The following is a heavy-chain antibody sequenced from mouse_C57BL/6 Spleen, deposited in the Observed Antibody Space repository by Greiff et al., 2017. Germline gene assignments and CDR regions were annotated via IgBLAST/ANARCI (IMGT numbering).Heavy chain of an antibody. V-gene: IGHV5-6*01. D-gene: IGHD2-4*01. Sequence: EVQLVESGGDLVKPGGSLKLSCAASGFTFSSYGMSWVRQTPDKRLEWVATISSGGSYTYYPDSVKGRFTISRDNAKNTLYLQMSSLKSEDTAMYYCARRDYDYDWAYWGQGTLVTVSA. CDR2: ISSGGSYT. J-gene: IGHJ3*01. CDR1: GFTFSSYG. CDR3: ARRDYDYDWAY.